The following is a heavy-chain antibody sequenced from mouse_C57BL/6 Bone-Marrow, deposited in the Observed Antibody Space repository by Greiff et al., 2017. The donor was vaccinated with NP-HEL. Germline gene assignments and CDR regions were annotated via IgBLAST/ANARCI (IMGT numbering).Heavy chain of an antibody. CDR2: INPSSGYT. J-gene: IGHJ3*01. D-gene: IGHD1-1*01. V-gene: IGHV1-7*01. Sequence: VQLQQSGAELAKPGASVKLSCKASGYTFTSYWMHWVNQRPGQGLEWIGYINPSSGYTKYNQKFKDKATLTADKSASTAYMQLSSLTYEDSAVYYCASAIYYDGSTFSYWGQGTLVTVSA. CDR1: GYTFTSYW. CDR3: ASAIYYDGSTFSY.